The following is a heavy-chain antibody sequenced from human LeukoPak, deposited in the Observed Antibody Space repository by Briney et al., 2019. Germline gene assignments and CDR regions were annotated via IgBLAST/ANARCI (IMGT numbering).Heavy chain of an antibody. CDR2: TYYRSKWYN. J-gene: IGHJ4*02. Sequence: SQTRSLTYAISGDSVSSNSAAWDWIRQSPSRGLEWLGKTYYRSKWYNDYAVSVKSRITINPDTSKNHFSLQLNSVSPEDTAVYYCARAKLGIFDYWGQGTLVTVSS. CDR3: ARAKLGIFDY. V-gene: IGHV6-1*01. D-gene: IGHD7-27*01. CDR1: GDSVSSNSAA.